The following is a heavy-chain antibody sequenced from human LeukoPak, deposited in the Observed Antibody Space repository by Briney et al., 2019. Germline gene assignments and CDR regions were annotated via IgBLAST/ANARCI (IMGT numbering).Heavy chain of an antibody. CDR1: GLTFSSYA. CDR2: ISGSGGST. Sequence: PGGSLRLSCAASGLTFSSYAMRWVRQAPGKGLEWVSAISGSGGSTYYADSVKGRFTISRDNSKNTLYLQMNGLRAEDTAVYYCAKEVLRKSRPIDYWGQGTLVTVSS. D-gene: IGHD6-6*01. V-gene: IGHV3-23*01. CDR3: AKEVLRKSRPIDY. J-gene: IGHJ4*02.